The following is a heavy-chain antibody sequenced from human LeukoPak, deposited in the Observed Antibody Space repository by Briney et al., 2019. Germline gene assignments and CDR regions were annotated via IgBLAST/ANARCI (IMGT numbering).Heavy chain of an antibody. CDR2: IHYSGST. D-gene: IGHD1-26*01. J-gene: IGHJ3*02. CDR3: ARDLTYSGSTDRDDAFDI. V-gene: IGHV4-59*01. CDR1: GDSISNYF. Sequence: SETLSLMCTVSGDSISNYFWSWIRQPPGKGLEWIGYIHYSGSTNYNPSLKSRVTISVDTSKSQFSLKLSSVTAADTAVYYCARDLTYSGSTDRDDAFDIWGQGTMVTVSS.